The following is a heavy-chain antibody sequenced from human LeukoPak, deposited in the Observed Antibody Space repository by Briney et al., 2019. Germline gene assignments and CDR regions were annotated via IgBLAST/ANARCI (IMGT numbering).Heavy chain of an antibody. CDR2: IYPGDSDT. J-gene: IGHJ3*02. D-gene: IGHD5-12*01. Sequence: GESLQISCQGSGYSFTSYWIGWVRQMPGKGLEWMGIIYPGDSDTRYSPSFQGQVTISADKSISTAYLQWSSLKASDTAMNYCARTSGYRPHAFDIWGQGTMVTVSS. V-gene: IGHV5-51*01. CDR3: ARTSGYRPHAFDI. CDR1: GYSFTSYW.